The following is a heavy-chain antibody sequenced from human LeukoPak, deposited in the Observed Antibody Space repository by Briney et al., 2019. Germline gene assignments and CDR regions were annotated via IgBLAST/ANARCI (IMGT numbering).Heavy chain of an antibody. CDR1: GFTLSRYG. CDR3: ARDADTSSHYSYLDY. Sequence: PGGSLRLSCVVSGFTLSRYGVHWVRQAPGKWLEWVAVMWSDGNRKYYAESVKGRFTVSRDNSKNTLYLQMDSLRAEDTAVYYCARDADTSSHYSYLDYWGQGTLVTVSS. D-gene: IGHD3-22*01. CDR2: MWSDGNRK. V-gene: IGHV3-33*01. J-gene: IGHJ4*02.